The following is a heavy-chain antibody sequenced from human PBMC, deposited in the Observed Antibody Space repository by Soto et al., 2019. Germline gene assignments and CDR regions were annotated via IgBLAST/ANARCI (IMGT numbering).Heavy chain of an antibody. CDR3: VRGGGSNYYGLDV. D-gene: IGHD3-16*01. CDR2: LSPNDGKT. Sequence: QVQVVQSGAEVKQPGASVKVSCKASGYAFPNYGLTWVRQAPGRGLEWLGWLSPNDGKTNYAQKLQGRVTMTADTSTSTAYMDLGSLRFDDTAIYYCVRGGGSNYYGLDVWGQGTAVSVSS. CDR1: GYAFPNYG. V-gene: IGHV1-18*01. J-gene: IGHJ6*02.